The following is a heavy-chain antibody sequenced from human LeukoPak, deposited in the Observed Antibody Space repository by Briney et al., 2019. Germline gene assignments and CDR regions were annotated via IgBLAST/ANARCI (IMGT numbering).Heavy chain of an antibody. CDR3: ARGGAVAGRFDP. J-gene: IGHJ5*02. V-gene: IGHV3-7*01. CDR2: MKEDGSDI. CDR1: GFTFDDYT. D-gene: IGHD6-19*01. Sequence: GGSLRLSCAASGFTFDDYTMSWVRQAPGKGLEWVAKMKEDGSDIHYVDSVRGRFSISRDNAKDSLYLQMNSLRVGDTAVYYCARGGAVAGRFDPWGQGTQVTVSS.